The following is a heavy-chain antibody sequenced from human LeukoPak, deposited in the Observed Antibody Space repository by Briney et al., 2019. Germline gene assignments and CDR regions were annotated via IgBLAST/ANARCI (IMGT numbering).Heavy chain of an antibody. Sequence: SETLSLTCTVSVGPLSSSNYYWGWIRQPPGKGLGWYGSIYYSGSTYYNPSLKSRVTISVDTSKNQFSLKLSSVTAADTAVYYCARLGGRPDDYWGQRTLVTVSS. CDR2: IYYSGST. CDR3: ARLGGRPDDY. CDR1: VGPLSSSNYY. D-gene: IGHD3-16*01. J-gene: IGHJ4*02. V-gene: IGHV4-39*01.